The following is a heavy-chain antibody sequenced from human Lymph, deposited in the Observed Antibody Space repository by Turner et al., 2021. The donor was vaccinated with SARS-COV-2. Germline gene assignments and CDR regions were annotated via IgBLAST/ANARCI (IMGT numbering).Heavy chain of an antibody. Sequence: QVQLVESGGGVVQPGRSLRLSCTASGFTFSSYAMHWVRQAPGKGLEWGSLISYDGSNKYYADSVKGRFTISRDNSKNTLYLQMNSLRTEDTAVYYCAREMGSGSDYWGQGTLVTVSS. V-gene: IGHV3-30*04. J-gene: IGHJ4*02. D-gene: IGHD3-10*01. CDR2: ISYDGSNK. CDR1: GFTFSSYA. CDR3: AREMGSGSDY.